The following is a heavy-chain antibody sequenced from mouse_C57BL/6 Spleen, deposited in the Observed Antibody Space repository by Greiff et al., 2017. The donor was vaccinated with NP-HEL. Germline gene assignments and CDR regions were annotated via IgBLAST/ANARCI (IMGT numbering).Heavy chain of an antibody. V-gene: IGHV1-62-3*01. J-gene: IGHJ3*01. D-gene: IGHD2-4*01. CDR2: IDPNSGGT. CDR1: GYTFTSYW. Sequence: QVQLQQPGAELVKPGASVKLSCKASGYTFTSYWMHWVKQRPGRGLEWIGRIDPNSGGTKYNEKFKGKAKLTAVTSASTAYMELSSLTNEDSAVYYCTRPYYDYDGFAYWGQGTLVTVSA. CDR3: TRPYYDYDGFAY.